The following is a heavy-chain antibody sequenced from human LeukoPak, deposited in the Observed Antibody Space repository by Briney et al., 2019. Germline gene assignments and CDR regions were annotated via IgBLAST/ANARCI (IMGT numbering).Heavy chain of an antibody. V-gene: IGHV3-53*05. D-gene: IGHD1-26*01. CDR2: IYSGGST. J-gene: IGHJ4*02. Sequence: GGSLRLSCAASGFTVSSNYMSWVRQAPGKGLEWVSVIYSGGSTYYADSVKGRFTISRDNSKNTLYLQMNSLRPEDTAVYYCAKQAGATAYFDYWGQGTLVTVSS. CDR3: AKQAGATAYFDY. CDR1: GFTVSSNY.